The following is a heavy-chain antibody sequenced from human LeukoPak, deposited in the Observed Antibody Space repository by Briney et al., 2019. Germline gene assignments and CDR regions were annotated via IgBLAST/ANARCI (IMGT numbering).Heavy chain of an antibody. CDR1: GFTFDDYA. Sequence: GGSLRLSCAASGFTFDDYAMHWVRQAPGKGLEWVSGISWNSGSIGYADSVKGRFTISRDNAKNSLYLQMNSLRAEDTALYYCAKDSYSYGPFDYWGQGTLVTVSS. CDR3: AKDSYSYGPFDY. J-gene: IGHJ4*02. V-gene: IGHV3-9*01. CDR2: ISWNSGSI. D-gene: IGHD5-18*01.